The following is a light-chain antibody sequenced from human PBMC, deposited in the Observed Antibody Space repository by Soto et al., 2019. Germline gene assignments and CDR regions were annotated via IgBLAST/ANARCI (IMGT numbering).Light chain of an antibody. CDR3: KSYAGSNTYV. CDR1: SSDVGGYDY. V-gene: IGLV2-8*01. Sequence: QSALTQPASVSGSPGQSITISCTGTSSDVGGYDYVSWYQQHPGKAPTLMIYEVVQRPSGVPDRFSGSKSGNTASLTVSGLQAADEADYFCKSYAGSNTYVFGSGTKLTVL. J-gene: IGLJ1*01. CDR2: EVV.